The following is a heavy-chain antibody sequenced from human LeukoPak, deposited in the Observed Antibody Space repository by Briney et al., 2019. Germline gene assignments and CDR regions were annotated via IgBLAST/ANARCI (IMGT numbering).Heavy chain of an antibody. CDR2: IYSGGST. J-gene: IGHJ6*02. D-gene: IGHD6-13*01. V-gene: IGHV3-53*01. CDR1: GFTVSSNY. Sequence: GGSLRLSCAASGFTVSSNYMSWVRQAPGKGLEWVSVIYSGGSTYYADSVKGRFTISRDNSKNTLYLQMNSLRAEDTAVYYCARVSGSSWYWDYGMDVWGQGTTVTVSS. CDR3: ARVSGSSWYWDYGMDV.